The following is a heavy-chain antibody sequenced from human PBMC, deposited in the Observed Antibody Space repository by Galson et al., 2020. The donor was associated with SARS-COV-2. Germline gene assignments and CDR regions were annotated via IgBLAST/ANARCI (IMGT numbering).Heavy chain of an antibody. V-gene: IGHV3-9*01. CDR1: GFTFDDYA. CDR3: AKVGGNLVDY. D-gene: IGHD2-15*01. J-gene: IGHJ4*02. CDR2: ISWNSGSI. Sequence: GGSLRLSCAAPGFTFDDYAMHWVRQAPGKGLEWVSGISWNSGSIGYADSVKGRFTISRDNAKNSLYLQMNSLRAEDTALYYCAKVGGNLVDYWGQGTLVTVSS.